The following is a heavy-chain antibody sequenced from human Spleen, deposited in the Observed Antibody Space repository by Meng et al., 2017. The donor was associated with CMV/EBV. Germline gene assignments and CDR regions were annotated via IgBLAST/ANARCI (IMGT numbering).Heavy chain of an antibody. CDR2: IGTAGDT. V-gene: IGHV3-13*01. D-gene: IGHD4-11*01. CDR1: GFTFSSND. Sequence: GESLKISCAASGFTFSSNDMHWVRQTTGKGLEWVSAIGTAGDTYYPGSVKGRFTISRENAKNSFYLQMNSLRADDTAVYYCARDLDPYYSNYVGSDYWGQGTLVTVSS. CDR3: ARDLDPYYSNYVGSDY. J-gene: IGHJ4*02.